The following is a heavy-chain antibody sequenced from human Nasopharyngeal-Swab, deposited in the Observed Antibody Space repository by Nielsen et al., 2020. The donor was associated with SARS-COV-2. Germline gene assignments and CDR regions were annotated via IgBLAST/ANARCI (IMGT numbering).Heavy chain of an antibody. D-gene: IGHD4-17*01. CDR1: GYSFRSYG. CDR3: GGGDYGAIFH. V-gene: IGHV1-18*01. Sequence: ASVKVSCKASGYSFRSYGINWVRQAPGQGLEWMGWISVYNADTNYAQKFQGRVTMTRDVSTSTAYMELRSLTSDDTAMYFSGGGDYGAIFHWGQGTKVTVS. CDR2: ISVYNADT. J-gene: IGHJ3*01.